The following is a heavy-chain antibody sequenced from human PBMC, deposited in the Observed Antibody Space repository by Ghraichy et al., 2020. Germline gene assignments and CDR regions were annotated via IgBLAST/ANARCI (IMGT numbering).Heavy chain of an antibody. D-gene: IGHD6-19*01. CDR1: GGSISSSIFY. Sequence: SETLSLTCSVSGGSISSSIFYWCWIRQPPGKGPEWIGSIPYSGSTYYNPSLKSRVTMSVDTSRNQFSLKLSSVTAADTAVYYCARSLVRGIAVADTTKGFDPWGQGTLVTVSS. J-gene: IGHJ5*02. CDR2: IPYSGST. CDR3: ARSLVRGIAVADTTKGFDP. V-gene: IGHV4-39*01.